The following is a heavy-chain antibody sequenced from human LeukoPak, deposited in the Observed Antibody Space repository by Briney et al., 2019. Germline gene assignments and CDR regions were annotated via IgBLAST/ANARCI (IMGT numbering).Heavy chain of an antibody. V-gene: IGHV4-39*07. CDR3: ARIDSSGYYYPFDY. CDR1: GGSISSSSSY. CDR2: IYYSGST. D-gene: IGHD3-22*01. J-gene: IGHJ4*02. Sequence: SETLSLTCTVSGGSISSSSSYWGWIRQPPGKGLEWIGNIYYSGSTYYNPSLKSRVTISVDTSKNQFSLKLSSVTAADTAFYYCARIDSSGYYYPFDYWGQGPLVTVSS.